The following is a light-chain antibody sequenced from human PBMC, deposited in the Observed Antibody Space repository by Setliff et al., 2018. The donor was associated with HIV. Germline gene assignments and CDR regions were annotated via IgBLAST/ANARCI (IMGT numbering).Light chain of an antibody. CDR3: CSYAGSSTPYV. V-gene: IGLV2-23*02. Sequence: QSALTQPASVSGSPGQSITISCTGTSSDVGSYSLVSWYQQHPGKAPKLIIYEVTERPSGVSNRFSGPKSGNTASLTISGLQAEDEADYYCCSYAGSSTPYVFGTGT. CDR1: SSDVGSYSL. J-gene: IGLJ1*01. CDR2: EVT.